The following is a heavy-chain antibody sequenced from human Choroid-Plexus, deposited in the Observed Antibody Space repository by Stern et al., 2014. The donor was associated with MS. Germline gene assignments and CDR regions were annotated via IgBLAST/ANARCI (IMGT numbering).Heavy chain of an antibody. CDR2: VLYDGSNK. V-gene: IGHV3-30*18. D-gene: IGHD2/OR15-2a*01. J-gene: IGHJ5*02. Sequence: VQLVESGGGVVQHGRPLRLSCVASGFTFGSCAMHWVRQAPGKGLEWVAGVLYDGSNKYYADSVKARFTISRDNSQNTLYMQMSSLRPEDTAVYYCAKDRQYLTYFFDHWGQGSLVTVSS. CDR1: GFTFGSCA. CDR3: AKDRQYLTYFFDH.